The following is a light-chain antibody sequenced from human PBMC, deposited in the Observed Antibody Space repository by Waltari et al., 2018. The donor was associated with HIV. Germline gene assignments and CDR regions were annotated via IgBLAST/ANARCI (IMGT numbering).Light chain of an antibody. Sequence: SDVGAYNFVSWYQQHPGKAPKLMIYDVSSRPSGVSDRFSGSKSGNTASLTISGLQAEDEADYYCGSYTSSSTLVFGGGTKLTVL. J-gene: IGLJ3*02. V-gene: IGLV2-14*03. CDR2: DVS. CDR3: GSYTSSSTLV. CDR1: SDVGAYNF.